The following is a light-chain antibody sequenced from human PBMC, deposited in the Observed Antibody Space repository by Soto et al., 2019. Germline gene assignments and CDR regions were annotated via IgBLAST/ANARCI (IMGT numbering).Light chain of an antibody. V-gene: IGKV1-33*01. CDR2: DAS. J-gene: IGKJ2*01. Sequence: DIQMTQSPSSLSASVGDRVTITCQASQDINKYLNWYQQKPGKAPKVLIYDASNSETGVPSRFSGSGSGTDFTFTISSLQPEDFATYYCQQYDNVLFTSTFGQGTKVDI. CDR3: QQYDNVLFTST. CDR1: QDINKY.